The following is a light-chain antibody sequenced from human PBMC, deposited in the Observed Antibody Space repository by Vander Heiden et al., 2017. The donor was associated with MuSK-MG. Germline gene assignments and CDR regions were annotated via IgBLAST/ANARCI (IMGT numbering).Light chain of an antibody. CDR3: QQSYSPPYT. J-gene: IGKJ2*01. CDR2: AAS. CDR1: QRISSY. Sequence: IQRTQSPSSLSASVGDRVTITCRASQRISSYLNWYQQKPGKAPKYLIYAASILQSGVPSRVSGSVSGTEGTRTSSSLQPEDFATYDGQQSYSPPYTCGQGTKLEIK. V-gene: IGKV1-39*01.